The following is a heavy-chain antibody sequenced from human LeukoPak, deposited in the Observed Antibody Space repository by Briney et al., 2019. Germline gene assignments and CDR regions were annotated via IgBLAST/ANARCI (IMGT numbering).Heavy chain of an antibody. D-gene: IGHD2-15*01. J-gene: IGHJ4*02. CDR3: ARGGYCSGGSCYIV. CDR2: IIPILGIA. Sequence: SVKVSCKASGGTFSSYAISWVRQAPGQGLEWMGRIIPILGIANYAQKFQGRVTITADKSTSTAYMELSSLRSEDTSVYYCARGGYCSGGSCYIVWGQGTLVTVSS. V-gene: IGHV1-69*04. CDR1: GGTFSSYA.